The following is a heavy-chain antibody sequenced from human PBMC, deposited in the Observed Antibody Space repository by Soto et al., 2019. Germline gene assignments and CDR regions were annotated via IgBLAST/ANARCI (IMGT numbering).Heavy chain of an antibody. CDR1: GGSFSGYY. Sequence: QVQLQQWGAGLLKPSETLSLTCAVYGGSFSGYYWSWIRQPPGKGLEWIGEINHSGSTNYNPSLKSRVTISVDTSKNQFSLKLSSVTAADTAVYYCASHAMVRGVRSSYWGQGTLVTVSS. CDR3: ASHAMVRGVRSSY. J-gene: IGHJ4*02. D-gene: IGHD3-10*01. CDR2: INHSGST. V-gene: IGHV4-34*01.